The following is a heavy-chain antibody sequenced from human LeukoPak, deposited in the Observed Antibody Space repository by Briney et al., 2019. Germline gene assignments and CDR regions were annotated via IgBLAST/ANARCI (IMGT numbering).Heavy chain of an antibody. CDR1: GGTFSSYA. Sequence: ASVKVSCKASGGTFSSYAISWVRQAPGQGLEWMGRIIPILGIASYAQKFQGRVTMTRDTSTSTVYMELSSLRSEDTAVYYCAREQLSAGTSFDYWGQGTLVTVSS. CDR2: IIPILGIA. V-gene: IGHV1-69*04. D-gene: IGHD1-1*01. CDR3: AREQLSAGTSFDY. J-gene: IGHJ4*02.